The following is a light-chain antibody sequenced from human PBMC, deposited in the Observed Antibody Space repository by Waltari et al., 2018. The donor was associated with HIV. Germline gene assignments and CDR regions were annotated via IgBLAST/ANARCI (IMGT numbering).Light chain of an antibody. CDR3: CSYAGSSTHV. Sequence: QSALTQPASVSGSPGQSITISCPATNNVVGSYNLVSWYQQHPAKAPKLMIYEVNTRPSGVSNRFSGSKSGNTASLTISGLQAEDEADYYCCSYAGSSTHVFGTGTKVTVL. J-gene: IGLJ1*01. CDR1: NNVVGSYNL. CDR2: EVN. V-gene: IGLV2-23*02.